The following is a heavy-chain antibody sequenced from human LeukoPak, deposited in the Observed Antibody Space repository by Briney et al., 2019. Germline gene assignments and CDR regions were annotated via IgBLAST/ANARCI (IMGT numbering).Heavy chain of an antibody. J-gene: IGHJ5*02. D-gene: IGHD2-8*01. CDR2: IYPTDSYT. CDR1: GYSFTTHW. CDR3: ARLNGFSNCFDP. V-gene: IGHV5-51*01. Sequence: GESLKISCKGSGYSFTTHWIAWVRQMPGKGLEWMGIIYPTDSYTKYSPSFQGQVTISADKSITTAYLQWSSLKASDTAIYYCARLNGFSNCFDPWGQGTLVTVSS.